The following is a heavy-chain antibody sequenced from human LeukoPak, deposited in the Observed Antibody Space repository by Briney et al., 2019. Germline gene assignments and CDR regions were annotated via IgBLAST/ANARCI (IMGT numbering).Heavy chain of an antibody. Sequence: ASVTVSCKASGYTFTPFDTHWVRQATGQGLEWMGWMNPNNGNTGYAQTFQGRVTMTRSTSITTAYMELTSLRSEDTAVYYCARVNSYGLFDYWGQGTLVTVSS. V-gene: IGHV1-8*01. CDR1: GYTFTPFD. CDR2: MNPNNGNT. J-gene: IGHJ4*02. D-gene: IGHD5-18*01. CDR3: ARVNSYGLFDY.